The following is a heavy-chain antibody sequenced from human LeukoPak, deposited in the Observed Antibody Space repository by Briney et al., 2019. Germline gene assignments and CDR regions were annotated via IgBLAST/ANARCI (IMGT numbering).Heavy chain of an antibody. CDR3: ASIAARSGYYYYYGMDV. V-gene: IGHV4-39*07. CDR2: IYYSGGT. J-gene: IGHJ6*02. CDR1: GGSISGSSYY. D-gene: IGHD6-6*01. Sequence: TSETLSLTCTVSGGSISGSSYYWGWIRQPPGKGLEWIGSIYYSGGTNYNPSLKSRVTISVDTPKNQFSLKLSSVTAADTAVYYCASIAARSGYYYYYGMDVWGQGTTVTVSS.